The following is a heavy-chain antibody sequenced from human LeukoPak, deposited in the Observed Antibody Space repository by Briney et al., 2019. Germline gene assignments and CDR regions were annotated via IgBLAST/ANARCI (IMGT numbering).Heavy chain of an antibody. CDR1: GGSISSYY. J-gene: IGHJ6*02. CDR2: IYYSGST. CDR3: ARGGVKQWLDPYYYYGMDV. D-gene: IGHD6-19*01. Sequence: SETLSLTCTVSGGSISSYYWSWIRQPPGNGLEWIGYIYYSGSTNYNPSLKSRVTISVDTSKNQFSLKLSSVTAADTAVYYCARGGVKQWLDPYYYYGMDVWGQGTTVTVSS. V-gene: IGHV4-59*01.